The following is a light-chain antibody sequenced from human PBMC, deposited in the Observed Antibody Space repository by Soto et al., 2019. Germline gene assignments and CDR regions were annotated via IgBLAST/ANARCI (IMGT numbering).Light chain of an antibody. CDR1: ASNIGSKA. Sequence: QSVLTQSPSASGTPGQRVNISCCGSASNIGSKAVNWSQQFPGTAPKLIIYRTVERPSGVPARFYGSMSGTSASLAINGLQSEDEADYYCAAWDDRVDEYVFGTGTKLTVL. CDR2: RTV. CDR3: AAWDDRVDEYV. V-gene: IGLV1-44*01. J-gene: IGLJ1*01.